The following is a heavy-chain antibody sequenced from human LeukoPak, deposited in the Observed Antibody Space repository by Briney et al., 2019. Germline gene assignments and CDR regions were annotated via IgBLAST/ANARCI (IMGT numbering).Heavy chain of an antibody. V-gene: IGHV1-69*04. CDR1: GGTFSSYA. Sequence: GASVKVSCKASGGTFSSYAISWVRQAPGQGLEWMGRIIPILGIANYAQKFQGRVTITADKSTSTAYMELSSLRSEDTAVYYCARALWEDHLETPPVRGVIMGDAFDIWGQGTMVTVSS. D-gene: IGHD3-10*01. CDR2: IIPILGIA. J-gene: IGHJ3*02. CDR3: ARALWEDHLETPPVRGVIMGDAFDI.